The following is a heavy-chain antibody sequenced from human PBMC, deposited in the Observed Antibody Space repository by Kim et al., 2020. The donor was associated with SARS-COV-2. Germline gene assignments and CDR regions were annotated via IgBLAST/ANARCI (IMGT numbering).Heavy chain of an antibody. J-gene: IGHJ6*03. CDR2: ISGSGGST. Sequence: GGSLRLSCAASGFTFSSYAMSWVRQAPGKGLEWVSAISGSGGSTYYADSVKGRFTISRDNSKNTLYLQMNSLRAEDKAVYYCAKDLSPCTSCYSYYYYYMDVWGQGTTVTVSS. V-gene: IGHV3-23*01. CDR1: GFTFSSYA. D-gene: IGHD2-2*01. CDR3: AKDLSPCTSCYSYYYYYMDV.